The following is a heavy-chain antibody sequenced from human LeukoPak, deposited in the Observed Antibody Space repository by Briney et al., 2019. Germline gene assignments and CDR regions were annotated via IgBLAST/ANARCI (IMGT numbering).Heavy chain of an antibody. CDR2: IYTSGST. CDR1: GGSISSYY. D-gene: IGHD4/OR15-4a*01. V-gene: IGHV4-4*07. CDR3: ARAPGNDYYPYYYMDV. Sequence: SETLSLTCTVSGGSISSYYWSWIRQPAGKGLEWIGRIYTSGSTNYNPSLKSRVTMSVDTSKNQFSLKVSSVTAADTAVYYCARAPGNDYYPYYYMDVWGKGTTVTVSS. J-gene: IGHJ6*03.